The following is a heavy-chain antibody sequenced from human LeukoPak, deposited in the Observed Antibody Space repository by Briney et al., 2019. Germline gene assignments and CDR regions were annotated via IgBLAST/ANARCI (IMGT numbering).Heavy chain of an antibody. CDR2: ISSSSNYI. J-gene: IGHJ6*04. D-gene: IGHD3-10*02. CDR1: GFSFSSYS. V-gene: IGHV3-21*01. CDR3: AELGITMIGGV. Sequence: GGSLRLSCAASGFSFSSYSMKWVRQAPGKGLEWVSSISSSSNYINYADSVKGRFTISRDNAKNSLYLQMNSLRAEDTAVYYCAELGITMIGGVWGKGTTVTISS.